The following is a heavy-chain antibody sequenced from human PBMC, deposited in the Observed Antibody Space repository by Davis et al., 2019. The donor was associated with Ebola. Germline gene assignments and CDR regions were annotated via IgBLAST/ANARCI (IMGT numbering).Heavy chain of an antibody. CDR2: ISHSETV. Sequence: MPSETLSLTCIVSGYSISSGYYWGWIRQSPGKGLEWIGSISHSETVYYKSSLRSRVTISVDTSKNQFSLRLRSVTAADTAVYYCARGRPSGIFEYWGQGNLVTVSS. CDR1: GYSISSGYY. V-gene: IGHV4-38-2*02. J-gene: IGHJ4*02. CDR3: ARGRPSGIFEY. D-gene: IGHD3-10*01.